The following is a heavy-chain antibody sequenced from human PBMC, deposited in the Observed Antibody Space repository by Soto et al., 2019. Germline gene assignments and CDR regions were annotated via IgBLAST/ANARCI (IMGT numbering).Heavy chain of an antibody. Sequence: PSETLSLTCTVSGGSIRSGDYYWTWIRQHAGKGLEWIGYIHYSGSTYYNPSLKSRVSISVDTSKNKSSLKLSSVTAADTAVHYCARENMVVVPAAKGWFDPWGQGTLVTVSS. D-gene: IGHD2-2*01. V-gene: IGHV4-31*03. CDR1: GGSIRSGDYY. CDR3: ARENMVVVPAAKGWFDP. J-gene: IGHJ5*02. CDR2: IHYSGST.